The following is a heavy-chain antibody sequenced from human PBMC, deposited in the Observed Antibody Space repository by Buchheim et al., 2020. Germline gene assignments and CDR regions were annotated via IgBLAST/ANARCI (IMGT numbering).Heavy chain of an antibody. CDR3: ARDFFGRDDYYYGMDV. J-gene: IGHJ6*02. Sequence: QVQLQESGPGLVKPSETLSLTCTVSGGSISSYYWSWIRQPPGKGLEWIGYIYYSGSTNYNPSLKSRVTISVDTSKNQFSLKLSSVTAADTAVHYCARDFFGRDDYYYGMDVWGQGTT. V-gene: IGHV4-59*01. D-gene: IGHD5-24*01. CDR2: IYYSGST. CDR1: GGSISSYY.